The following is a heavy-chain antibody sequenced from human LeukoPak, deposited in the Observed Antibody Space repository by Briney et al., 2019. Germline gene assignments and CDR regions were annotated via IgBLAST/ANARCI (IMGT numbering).Heavy chain of an antibody. CDR2: IYWDDDK. D-gene: IGHD1-7*01. CDR3: AHSRPGSTIFHY. J-gene: IGHJ4*02. V-gene: IGHV2-5*02. CDR1: GFSLRTSEVG. Sequence: SGPTLLQPTPTLTLTCTFSGFSLRTSEVGVGWIRQPPGKALEWLTLIYWDDDKRYSPSLKSRLTITKDTSKNQVVLTMTNMDPVDTATYYCAHSRPGSTIFHYWGQGTLVTVSS.